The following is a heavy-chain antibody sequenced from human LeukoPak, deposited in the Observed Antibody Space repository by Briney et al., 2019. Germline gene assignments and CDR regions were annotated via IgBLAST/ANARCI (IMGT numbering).Heavy chain of an antibody. CDR1: GYSFTSYW. D-gene: IGHD3-10*01. CDR3: AIHTNVLLWFGELSGYFDY. J-gene: IGHJ4*02. CDR2: IYPGDSDT. Sequence: GESLKISCKGSGYSFTSYWIGWVRQMPGKGLGWMGIIYPGDSDTRYSPSFQGQVTISADKSISTAYLQWSSLKASDTAMYYCAIHTNVLLWFGELSGYFDYWGQGTLVTVSS. V-gene: IGHV5-51*01.